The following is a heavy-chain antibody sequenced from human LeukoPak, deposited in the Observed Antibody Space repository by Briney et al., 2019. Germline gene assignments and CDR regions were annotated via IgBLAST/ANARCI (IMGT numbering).Heavy chain of an antibody. CDR2: VYNSGRT. V-gene: IGHV4-59*01. Sequence: SETLSLTCIVSGVSISNYYWSWIRQPPGKGLEWIGYVYNSGRTSYNPYLKGRVSISADMPKNQFSLNLSSVTAADTAMYYCARNGGPNGFDIWGQGTMVTVSS. D-gene: IGHD2-15*01. J-gene: IGHJ3*02. CDR1: GVSISNYY. CDR3: ARNGGPNGFDI.